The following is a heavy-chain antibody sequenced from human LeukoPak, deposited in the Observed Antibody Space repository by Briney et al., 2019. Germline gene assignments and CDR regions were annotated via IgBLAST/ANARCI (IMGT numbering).Heavy chain of an antibody. CDR1: GFTFSSYA. V-gene: IGHV3-30-3*01. Sequence: GRSLRLSCAASGFTFSSYAMHWVRHAPGKGLGWVAVISYDGSNKFYADSVKGRFTLSRDNFKNTLYLQMNSLRIEDTAVYYCGRGSVGFGELNYWGQGTLVTVSS. CDR3: GRGSVGFGELNY. J-gene: IGHJ4*02. D-gene: IGHD3-10*01. CDR2: ISYDGSNK.